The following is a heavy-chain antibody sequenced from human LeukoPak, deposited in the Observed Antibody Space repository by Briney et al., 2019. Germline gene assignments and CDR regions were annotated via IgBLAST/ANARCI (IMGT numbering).Heavy chain of an antibody. Sequence: SETLSLTCTVSGASLSSGGYYWSWIRLPPGKGLEWLRNIYYSGRANYNPSLKSRVTISVDTSKNHFSLKVSSVTAADTDVYYCARRGGAGRSFDYWGQGTLVTVSS. CDR2: IYYSGRA. D-gene: IGHD2-21*01. CDR1: GASLSSGGYY. V-gene: IGHV4-61*03. J-gene: IGHJ4*02. CDR3: ARRGGAGRSFDY.